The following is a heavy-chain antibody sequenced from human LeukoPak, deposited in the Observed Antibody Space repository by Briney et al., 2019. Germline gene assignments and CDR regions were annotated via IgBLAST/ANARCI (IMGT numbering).Heavy chain of an antibody. CDR3: AREGNGLLSKDFDY. D-gene: IGHD2/OR15-2a*01. V-gene: IGHV1-2*02. CDR1: GFTFTDYY. Sequence: ASVKVSCKSSGFTFTDYYIHWVRQAPGQGLEWMCYIGPHSSATSSPQEFQGRVTMTRDTSMSTAYMELTRLTSDDTAVYYCAREGNGLLSKDFDYWGQGTLVTVSS. J-gene: IGHJ4*02. CDR2: IGPHSSAT.